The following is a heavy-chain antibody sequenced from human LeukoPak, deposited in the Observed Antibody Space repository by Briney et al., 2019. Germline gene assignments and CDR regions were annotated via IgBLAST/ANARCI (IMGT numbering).Heavy chain of an antibody. J-gene: IGHJ3*02. V-gene: IGHV3-23*01. D-gene: IGHD6-6*01. CDR2: ISGSGGST. CDR1: GFTFSSYA. Sequence: GGSLRLSCAASGFTFSSYAMSWVRQAPGKGLEWVSAISGSGGSTYYADSVKGRFTISRDNSKNTLYLQMNSLRDEDTAVYYCARAYSSSSGRDAFDSWGLGTLVTVSS. CDR3: ARAYSSSSGRDAFDS.